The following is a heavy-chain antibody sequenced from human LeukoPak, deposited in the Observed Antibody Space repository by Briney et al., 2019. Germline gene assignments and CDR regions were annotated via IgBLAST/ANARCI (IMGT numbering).Heavy chain of an antibody. D-gene: IGHD2-15*01. V-gene: IGHV1-2*02. J-gene: IGHJ6*02. Sequence: GASVKVSCKASGYTFTGYYMHWVRQAPGQGLEWMGWINPNSGGTNYAQKFQGRVTMTGDTSISTAYMELSRLRSDDTAVYYCARDIVVVVAATLALPYYGMDVWGQGTTVTLSS. CDR2: INPNSGGT. CDR1: GYTFTGYY. CDR3: ARDIVVVVAATLALPYYGMDV.